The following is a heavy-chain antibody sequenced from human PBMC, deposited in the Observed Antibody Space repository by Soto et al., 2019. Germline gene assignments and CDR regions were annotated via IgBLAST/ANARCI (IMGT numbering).Heavy chain of an antibody. CDR3: ARDWRFMVRGVSGLMDV. V-gene: IGHV3-21*01. Sequence: GGALRLSCAASGLTFSSYSMSWVGQAPGKGLEWVSSISSSSYIYYADSVKGRFTISRDNAKNSLYLQMNSLRAEDTAVYYCARDWRFMVRGVSGLMDVWGQGTTVTVSS. CDR1: GLTFSSYS. D-gene: IGHD3-10*01. J-gene: IGHJ6*02. CDR2: ISSSSYI.